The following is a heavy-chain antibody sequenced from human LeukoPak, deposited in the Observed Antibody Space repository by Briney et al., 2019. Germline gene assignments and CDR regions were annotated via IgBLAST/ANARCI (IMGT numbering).Heavy chain of an antibody. CDR1: GFTFSSYS. CDR2: ISSSSSTI. CDR3: ARVNQYYYDSSGYYRY. V-gene: IGHV3-48*01. J-gene: IGHJ4*02. Sequence: GSLRLSCAASGFTFSSYSMNWVRQAPGKGLEWVSYISSSSSTIYYADSVKGRFTISRDNAKNSLYLQMNSLRAEDTAVYYCARVNQYYYDSSGYYRYWGQGTLVTVSS. D-gene: IGHD3-22*01.